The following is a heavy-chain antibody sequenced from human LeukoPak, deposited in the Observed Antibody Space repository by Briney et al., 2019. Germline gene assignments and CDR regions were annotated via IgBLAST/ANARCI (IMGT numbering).Heavy chain of an antibody. Sequence: SETLSLTCAVSGGSISSSNWWSWVRQPPGKGLEWIGEIYHTGSTNYNPSLKSRVTISVDTSKNQFSLKLSSVTAADTAVYYCARDNHRELHRPGRWPFDIWGQGTMVTVSS. CDR2: IYHTGST. CDR1: GGSISSSNW. D-gene: IGHD1-26*01. V-gene: IGHV4-4*02. J-gene: IGHJ3*02. CDR3: ARDNHRELHRPGRWPFDI.